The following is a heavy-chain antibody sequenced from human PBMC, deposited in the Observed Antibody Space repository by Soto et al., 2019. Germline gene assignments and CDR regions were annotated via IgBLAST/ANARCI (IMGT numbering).Heavy chain of an antibody. D-gene: IGHD6-19*01. CDR3: AIQPRIAVAGLYFDY. V-gene: IGHV4-59*08. J-gene: IGHJ4*02. Sequence: SETLSLTCTVSGGSISSYYWSWIRQPPGKGLEWIGYIYYSGSTNYNPSLKSRVTISVDTSKNQFSLKLGSVTAADTAVYYCAIQPRIAVAGLYFDYRGQGTLVTVSS. CDR1: GGSISSYY. CDR2: IYYSGST.